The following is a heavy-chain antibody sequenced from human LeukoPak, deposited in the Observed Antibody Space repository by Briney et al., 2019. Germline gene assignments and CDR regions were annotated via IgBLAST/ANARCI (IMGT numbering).Heavy chain of an antibody. CDR1: GFTFSSYA. Sequence: GGSLGLSCAASGFTFSSYAMSWVRQAPGKGLEWVSAISGSGGSTYYADSVKGRFTISRDNSKNTLYLQMNSLRAEDTAVYYCARDRIYYDSSGYSDYWGQGTLVTVSS. V-gene: IGHV3-23*01. J-gene: IGHJ4*02. D-gene: IGHD3-22*01. CDR3: ARDRIYYDSSGYSDY. CDR2: ISGSGGST.